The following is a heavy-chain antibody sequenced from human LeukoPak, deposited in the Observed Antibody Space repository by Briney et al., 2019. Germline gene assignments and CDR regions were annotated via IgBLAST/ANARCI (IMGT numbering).Heavy chain of an antibody. CDR1: GFTFSSYA. V-gene: IGHV3-23*01. J-gene: IGHJ4*02. CDR2: ISGSGGST. Sequence: GGSLRLSCAASGFTFSSYAMSWVRQAPGNGLEWVSAISGSGGSTYYADSVKGRFTISRDNSKNTLYLQMNSLRAEDTAVYYCAKDLLYAVGAPGFDYWGQGTLVTVSS. CDR3: AKDLLYAVGAPGFDY. D-gene: IGHD1-26*01.